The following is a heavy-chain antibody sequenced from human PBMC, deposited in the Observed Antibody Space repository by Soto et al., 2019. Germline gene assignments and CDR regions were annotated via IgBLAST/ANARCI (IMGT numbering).Heavy chain of an antibody. J-gene: IGHJ6*02. D-gene: IGHD6-19*01. Sequence: ASVKVSCKASGYTFTSYAMRWVRQAPGQRLEWMGWINAGNGNTKYSQKFQGRVTITRDTSASTAYMELSSLRSEDTAVYYCARDRSSGYPYYYGMDVWGQGTTVTVSS. CDR2: INAGNGNT. V-gene: IGHV1-3*01. CDR3: ARDRSSGYPYYYGMDV. CDR1: GYTFTSYA.